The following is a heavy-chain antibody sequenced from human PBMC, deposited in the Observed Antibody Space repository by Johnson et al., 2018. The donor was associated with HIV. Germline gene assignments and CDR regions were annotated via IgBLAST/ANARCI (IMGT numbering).Heavy chain of an antibody. CDR2: INWNGGST. Sequence: VQLVESGGGVVRPGWSLTLSCAASGFTFDDYGMTWVRQAPGKGLEWVSCINWNGGSTYYADSVKGRFTISRDNSKNTLYLQMNSLRAEDTAVYYCARSQIDAFDIWGQGTMVTVSS. V-gene: IGHV3-20*04. CDR3: ARSQIDAFDI. J-gene: IGHJ3*02. CDR1: GFTFDDYG.